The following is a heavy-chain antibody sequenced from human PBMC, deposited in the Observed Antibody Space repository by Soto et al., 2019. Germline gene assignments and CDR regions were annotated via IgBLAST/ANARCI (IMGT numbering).Heavy chain of an antibody. Sequence: DVQLVETAGGLIQPGGSLRLSCAASGFTVSSKYMSWVRQAPGKGLEWVSVIWSAGLIYYADSVRGRFTISRDISKNILYLEMTSLRADDTAVYYCAREAPTDVWGQGTTVTVSS. CDR3: AREAPTDV. CDR2: IWSAGLI. CDR1: GFTVSSKY. J-gene: IGHJ6*02. V-gene: IGHV3-53*02.